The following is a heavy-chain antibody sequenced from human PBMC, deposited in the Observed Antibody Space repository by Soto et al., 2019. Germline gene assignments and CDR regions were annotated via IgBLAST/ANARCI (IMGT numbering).Heavy chain of an antibody. Sequence: VKVSCKASGYTFTSYGISWVRQAPGQGLEWTGWISTYNGDTNYAQKLQGRVTMTTDTSTSTAYMELRSLRSDDTAVYYCARVGVDFWSAYYGYYFDYWGQGTLVTVSS. J-gene: IGHJ4*02. V-gene: IGHV1-18*01. CDR1: GYTFTSYG. CDR3: ARVGVDFWSAYYGYYFDY. D-gene: IGHD3-3*01. CDR2: ISTYNGDT.